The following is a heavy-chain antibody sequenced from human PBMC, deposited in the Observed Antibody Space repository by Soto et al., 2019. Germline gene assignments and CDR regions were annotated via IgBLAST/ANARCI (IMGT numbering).Heavy chain of an antibody. J-gene: IGHJ5*02. CDR2: IYYSGST. D-gene: IGHD3-3*01. CDR1: GGSISSYY. V-gene: IGHV4-59*01. Sequence: SETLSLTCTVSGGSISSYYWSWIRQPPGKGLEWIGYIYYSGSTNYNPSLNIRVTISVDTSKNQFSLKLSSVTAADTAVYYFAIVPDGLRFLEWLFDPWGQGTLVTVSS. CDR3: AIVPDGLRFLEWLFDP.